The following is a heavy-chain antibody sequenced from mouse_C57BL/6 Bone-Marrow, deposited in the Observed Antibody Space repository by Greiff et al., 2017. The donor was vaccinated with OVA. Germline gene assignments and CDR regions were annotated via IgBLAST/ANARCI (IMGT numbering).Heavy chain of an antibody. V-gene: IGHV2-5*01. J-gene: IGHJ4*01. CDR1: GFSLTSYG. Sequence: VQLQQSGPGLVQPSQSLSITCTVSGFSLTSYGVHWVRQSPGKGLEWLGVIWRGGSTDYNAAFMSRLSITKDNSKSQVFFKMNSLQADDTAIYYCAKNSSYDYGYAMDYWGRGTSVTVSS. CDR2: IWRGGST. CDR3: AKNSSYDYGYAMDY. D-gene: IGHD2-4*01.